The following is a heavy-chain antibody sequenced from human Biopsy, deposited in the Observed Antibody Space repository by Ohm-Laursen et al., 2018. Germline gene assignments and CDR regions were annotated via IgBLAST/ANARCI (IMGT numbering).Heavy chain of an antibody. CDR1: GGSIGSFF. D-gene: IGHD1-26*01. CDR2: IYYSGST. Sequence: GTLSLTCTVSGGSIGSFFWSWIRQPPGKGLEWIGYIYYSGSTNYNPSLRSRVTISVDRSKNQFSLELSSVTAADTAVYYCARVGAGAPSIGYFDYWGQGALVTVSS. CDR3: ARVGAGAPSIGYFDY. V-gene: IGHV4-59*01. J-gene: IGHJ4*02.